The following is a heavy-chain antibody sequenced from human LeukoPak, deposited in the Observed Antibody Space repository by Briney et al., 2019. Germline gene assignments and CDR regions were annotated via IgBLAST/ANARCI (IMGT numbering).Heavy chain of an antibody. CDR3: ARDGWLTTTPDY. J-gene: IGHJ4*02. D-gene: IGHD4-17*01. CDR2: ISSRSSTI. Sequence: PGRSLRLSCAASGFTFSSYAMHWVRQAPGKGLEWVSYISSRSSTIYYADSVKGRFTVSRDNAKNSLYLQMNSLRAEDTAVYYCARDGWLTTTPDYWGQGTLVTVSS. CDR1: GFTFSSYA. V-gene: IGHV3-48*04.